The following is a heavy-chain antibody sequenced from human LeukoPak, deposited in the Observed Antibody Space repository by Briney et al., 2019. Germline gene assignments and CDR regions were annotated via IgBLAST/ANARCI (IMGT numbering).Heavy chain of an antibody. CDR2: INHSGST. Sequence: SETLSLTCAVYGGSFSGYYWSWIRQPPGKGLEWMGEINHSGSTNYNPSLKSRVTISVDTSKNQCSLKLSCVTAADTAVYYCARGRPARVFGVVIISRIVWFDPWGQGTLVTVSS. V-gene: IGHV4-34*01. CDR3: ARGRPARVFGVVIISRIVWFDP. J-gene: IGHJ5*02. CDR1: GGSFSGYY. D-gene: IGHD3-3*01.